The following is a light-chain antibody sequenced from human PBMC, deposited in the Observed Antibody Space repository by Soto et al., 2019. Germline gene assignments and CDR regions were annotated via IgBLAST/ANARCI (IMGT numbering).Light chain of an antibody. Sequence: SYELTQPPSVALAPGQTASITCGGNSIGSNSVHWYQQKPGQAPIVVIYYDSDRPSGIPERFAGANAGNTATLTISSVEAGDEADYYCQVWDSSSDHVIVGGGTKLTVL. V-gene: IGLV3-21*04. CDR3: QVWDSSSDHVI. CDR1: SIGSNS. CDR2: YDS. J-gene: IGLJ2*01.